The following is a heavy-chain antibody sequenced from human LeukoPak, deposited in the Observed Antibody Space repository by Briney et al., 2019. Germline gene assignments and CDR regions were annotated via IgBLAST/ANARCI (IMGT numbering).Heavy chain of an antibody. CDR1: GGTFSSYA. Sequence: GASVKVSCKASGGTFSSYAISWVRQAPGQGLEWMGGIIPIFGSANYAQKFQGRVTITTDESTSTAYMELSSLRSEDTAVYYCAADSSGYFGAGDCWGQGTLVTVSS. D-gene: IGHD3-22*01. J-gene: IGHJ4*02. CDR3: AADSSGYFGAGDC. V-gene: IGHV1-69*05. CDR2: IIPIFGSA.